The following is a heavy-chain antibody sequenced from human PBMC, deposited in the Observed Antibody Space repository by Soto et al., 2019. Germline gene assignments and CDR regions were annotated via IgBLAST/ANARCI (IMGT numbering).Heavy chain of an antibody. V-gene: IGHV3-21*05. D-gene: IGHD1-26*01. CDR1: GFTFSWYG. J-gene: IGHJ4*02. CDR2: ISGSGTYT. Sequence: PGGSLSLSYAASGFTFSWYGIHWVRQAPGKGVEWLAYISGSGTYTNYADSVKGRLTISRDNAKNSLYLQITSLRAEDTAVYYCARDKGNDGSYYPFFDYWGQGTLVTVSS. CDR3: ARDKGNDGSYYPFFDY.